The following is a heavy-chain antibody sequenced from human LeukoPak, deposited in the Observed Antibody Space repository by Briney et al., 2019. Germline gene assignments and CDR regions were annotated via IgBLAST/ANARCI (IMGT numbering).Heavy chain of an antibody. CDR1: GYTFTSYG. CDR2: ISSYNGNT. V-gene: IGHV1-18*01. CDR3: GRRVAVARRDAFDI. D-gene: IGHD6-19*01. Sequence: ASVKVSCKASGYTFTSYGISWVRQAPGQGLEWMGWISSYNGNTNYAQKLQGRVTMSTDPSTGTAYMELRSLRSDDTAVYYCGRRVAVARRDAFDIWGQGTMVTVSS. J-gene: IGHJ3*02.